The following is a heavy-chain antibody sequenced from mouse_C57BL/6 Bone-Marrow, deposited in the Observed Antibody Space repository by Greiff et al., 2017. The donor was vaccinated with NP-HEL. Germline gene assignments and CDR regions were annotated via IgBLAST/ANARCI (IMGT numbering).Heavy chain of an antibody. J-gene: IGHJ2*01. CDR2: IYPGDGDT. V-gene: IGHV1-82*01. D-gene: IGHD2-5*01. Sequence: SGPELVKPGASVKISCKASGYAFSSSWMNWVKQRPGKGLEWIGRIYPGDGDTNYNGKFKGKATLTADKSSSTAYMQLSSLTSEDSAVYFCARFYYSNFYYFDYWGQGTTLTVSS. CDR3: ARFYYSNFYYFDY. CDR1: GYAFSSSW.